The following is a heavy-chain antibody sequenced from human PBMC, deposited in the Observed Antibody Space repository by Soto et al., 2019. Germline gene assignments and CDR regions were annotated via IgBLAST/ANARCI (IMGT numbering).Heavy chain of an antibody. Sequence: QVQLVQSGAEVKKPGASVKVSCKASGDTFTDYYIHWVRQAPGQGLERMGTVNPSGGHTTYAQHCLGRMTMTRDTSHSTLYMELTSLTSEDTAVYYCARGGHVVVVTAALDFWGQGTLVTVSS. D-gene: IGHD2-21*02. CDR1: GDTFTDYY. V-gene: IGHV1-46*01. J-gene: IGHJ4*02. CDR3: ARGGHVVVVTAALDF. CDR2: VNPSGGHT.